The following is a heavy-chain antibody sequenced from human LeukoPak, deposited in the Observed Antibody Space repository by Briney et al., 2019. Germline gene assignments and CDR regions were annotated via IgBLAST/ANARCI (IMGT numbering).Heavy chain of an antibody. CDR3: ARRSTYYQNWYFDL. CDR2: IYTSGST. Sequence: SETLFLTCTVSGGSISSGSYYWSWIRQPAGKGLEWIGRIYTSGSTNYNPSLKSRVTISVDTSKNQFSLKLSSVTAADTAVYYCARRSTYYQNWYFDLWGRGTLVTVSS. V-gene: IGHV4-61*02. CDR1: GGSISSGSYY. D-gene: IGHD2-2*01. J-gene: IGHJ2*01.